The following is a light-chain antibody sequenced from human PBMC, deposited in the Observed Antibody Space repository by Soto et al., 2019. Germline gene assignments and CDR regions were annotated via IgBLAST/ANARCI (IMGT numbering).Light chain of an antibody. J-gene: IGKJ1*01. CDR3: QQYMSSVT. Sequence: EIVLTQSPGSLSLSPGQRATLSCRASQSVDTTFFAWYQKKPGQAPRLLIYVASKRATGIPVRFSGSGSAKDFTLIISRLEPEDFAVYYCQQYMSSVTFGQGTKVEIK. CDR2: VAS. V-gene: IGKV3-20*01. CDR1: QSVDTTF.